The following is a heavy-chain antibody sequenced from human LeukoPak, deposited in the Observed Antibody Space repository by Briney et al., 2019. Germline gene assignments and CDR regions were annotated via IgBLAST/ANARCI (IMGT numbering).Heavy chain of an antibody. J-gene: IGHJ4*02. CDR3: ARGPPGYDFWSGPPSYFDY. CDR1: GFTFSNAW. V-gene: IGHV4-59*01. Sequence: GSLRLSCAASGFTFSNAWMSWVRQPPGKGLEWIGYIYYSGSTNYNPSLKSRVTISVDTSKNQFSLKLSSVTAADTAVYYCARGPPGYDFWSGPPSYFDYWGQGTLVTVSS. CDR2: IYYSGST. D-gene: IGHD3-3*01.